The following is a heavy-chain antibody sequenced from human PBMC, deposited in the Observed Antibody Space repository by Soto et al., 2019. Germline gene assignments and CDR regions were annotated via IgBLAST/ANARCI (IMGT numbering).Heavy chain of an antibody. CDR2: NT. J-gene: IGHJ4*02. D-gene: IGHD1-7*01. V-gene: IGHV1-18*01. CDR3: SRGGPHIYVGYWNYYVAY. Sequence: QVQLVQSGAEVKEPGASVKISCKTSGYTFANYGVTWVRQSPGQGLEWVGCNTDYAQKFQGTVTMTRDTSTSTAYLELRSLKSDETAVYYCSRGGPHIYVGYWNYYVAYWGQGTLFTVSS. CDR1: GYTFANYG.